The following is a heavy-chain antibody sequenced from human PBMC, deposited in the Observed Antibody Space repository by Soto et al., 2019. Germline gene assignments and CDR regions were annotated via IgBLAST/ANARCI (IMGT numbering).Heavy chain of an antibody. Sequence: EVQLVESGGGLVQPGRSLRVSCAASGFTFDEYAMHWVRRVPGKGLEWVSSISWNGNIIGYAGSGKGRFTISRDNAKNSLYLQMNSLRPEDTALYFCAKGGPDAFCGGGRCYFDSWGQGTLVTVSS. D-gene: IGHD2-15*01. CDR2: ISWNGNII. V-gene: IGHV3-9*01. CDR3: AKGGPDAFCGGGRCYFDS. CDR1: GFTFDEYA. J-gene: IGHJ4*02.